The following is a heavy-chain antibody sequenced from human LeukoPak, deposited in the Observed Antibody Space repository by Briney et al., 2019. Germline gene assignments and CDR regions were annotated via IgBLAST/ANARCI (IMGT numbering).Heavy chain of an antibody. J-gene: IGHJ4*02. CDR2: IYYSGST. V-gene: IGHV4-39*07. Sequence: SETLSLTCTVSGGSISSSSYYWGWIRQPPGKGLEWIGSIYYSGSTYYNPSLKSRVTISVDRSKNQFSLKLSSVTAADTAVYYCARGDGYSYGYGYYFDYWGQGTLVTVSS. CDR1: GGSISSSSYY. D-gene: IGHD5-18*01. CDR3: ARGDGYSYGYGYYFDY.